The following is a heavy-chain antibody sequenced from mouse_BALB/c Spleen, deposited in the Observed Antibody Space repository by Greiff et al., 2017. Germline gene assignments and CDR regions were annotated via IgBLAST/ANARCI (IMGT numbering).Heavy chain of an antibody. CDR3: ARDGYDAWFAY. D-gene: IGHD2-2*01. CDR2: IYPGNVNT. CDR1: GYTFTSYY. V-gene: IGHV1S56*01. J-gene: IGHJ3*01. Sequence: QVQLQQSGPELVKPGASVRISCKASGYTFTSYYIHWVKQRPGQGLEWIGWIYPGNVNTKYNEKFKGKATLTADKSSSTAYMQLSSLTSEDSAVYFCARDGYDAWFAYWGQGTLVTVSA.